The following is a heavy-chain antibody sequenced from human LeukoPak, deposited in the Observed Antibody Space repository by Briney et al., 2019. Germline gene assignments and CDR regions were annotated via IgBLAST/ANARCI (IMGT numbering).Heavy chain of an antibody. CDR3: RGYYDSSGYYGQEAFDI. D-gene: IGHD3-22*01. J-gene: IGHJ3*02. CDR2: ISAYNGNT. CDR1: GYTFTSYG. V-gene: IGHV1-18*01. Sequence: ASVKVSCKASGYTFTSYGISWVRQAPGQGLEWMGWISAYNGNTNYAQKLQGRVTMTTDTSTSTAYMELRSLRSDDTAVYYCRGYYDSSGYYGQEAFDIWGQGTMVTVSS.